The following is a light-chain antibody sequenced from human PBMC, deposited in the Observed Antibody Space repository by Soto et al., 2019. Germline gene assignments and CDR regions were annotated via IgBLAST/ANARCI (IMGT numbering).Light chain of an antibody. V-gene: IGKV3-20*01. Sequence: IVFTQSPGTLSVSPGESATLSCRASQSVSSAYFAWYQQKPGQAPTLLIYGASTRATGIPDRFSGSGSGTDFTLTISGLEPEDFAVYYCQHYGISLWTFGQGTKVDI. CDR3: QHYGISLWT. J-gene: IGKJ1*01. CDR2: GAS. CDR1: QSVSSAY.